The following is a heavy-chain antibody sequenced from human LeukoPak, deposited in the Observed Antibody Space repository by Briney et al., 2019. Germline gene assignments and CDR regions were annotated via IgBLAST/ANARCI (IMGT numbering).Heavy chain of an antibody. J-gene: IGHJ4*02. D-gene: IGHD3-16*01. CDR1: GYTFTGYY. Sequence: ASVKVSCKASGYTFTGYYIHWVRQAPGQGLEWMGWINPNSGDTNYAQKFQGRVTMTRDTSINTVYMELSRLGSDDTAVFYCARDYQAGGDYWGQGTLVTVSS. CDR3: ARDYQAGGDY. V-gene: IGHV1-2*02. CDR2: INPNSGDT.